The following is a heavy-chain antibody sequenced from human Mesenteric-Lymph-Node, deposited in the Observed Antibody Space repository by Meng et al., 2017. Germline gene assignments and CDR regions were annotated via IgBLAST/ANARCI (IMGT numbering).Heavy chain of an antibody. D-gene: IGHD3-10*01. J-gene: IGHJ3*02. CDR1: GFTFIDYA. V-gene: IGHV3-23*01. Sequence: GESLKISCEASGFTFIDYAMSWVRQAPGKGLEWVSSISGSGGSPHYADSVKGRFTISRDNSKNTLYLQMSGLRAEDLAVYYCVKLWFGEFSAFDIWGQGTLVTVSS. CDR3: VKLWFGEFSAFDI. CDR2: ISGSGGSP.